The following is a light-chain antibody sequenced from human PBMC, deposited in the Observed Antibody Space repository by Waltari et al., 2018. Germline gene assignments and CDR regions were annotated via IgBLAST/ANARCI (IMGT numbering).Light chain of an antibody. CDR2: AAS. CDR3: QKLDNYPPPT. J-gene: IGKJ5*01. V-gene: IGKV1-27*01. Sequence: DIQMTQSPSSLSASVGDRVTITCRASQGISNYLAWYQQKAGKVPKLLIYAASTLRSGVPSRFSGSGSGTDFTLTISTLQPEDVATYYCQKLDNYPPPTFGQGTRLEI. CDR1: QGISNY.